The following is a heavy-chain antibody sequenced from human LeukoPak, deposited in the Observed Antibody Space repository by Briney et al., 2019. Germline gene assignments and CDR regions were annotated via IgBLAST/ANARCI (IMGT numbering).Heavy chain of an antibody. V-gene: IGHV1-8*01. CDR3: ARDAGNLLRFLEWGEYFQH. J-gene: IGHJ1*01. CDR1: GYTFASYD. Sequence: GASVKVSCKASGYTFASYDINWVRQATGQGLEWMGWMNPNSGNTGYAQRFQGRVTMTRNTSISTAYMELSSLRSEDTAVYYCARDAGNLLRFLEWGEYFQHWGQGTLVTVSS. CDR2: MNPNSGNT. D-gene: IGHD3-3*01.